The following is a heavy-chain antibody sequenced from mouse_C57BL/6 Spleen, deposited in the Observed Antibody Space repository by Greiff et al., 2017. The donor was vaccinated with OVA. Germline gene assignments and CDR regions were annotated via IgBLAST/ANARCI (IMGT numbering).Heavy chain of an antibody. CDR2: ISYDGSN. CDR1: GYSNTSGYY. Sequence: VQLKESGPGLVKPSQSLSLTCSVTGYSNTSGYYWNWIRQFPGNKLEWMGYISYDGSNNYNPSLKNRISITRDTSKNQFFLKLNSVTTEDTATYYCASDDGYYVGDYWGQGTTLTVSS. V-gene: IGHV3-6*01. CDR3: ASDDGYYVGDY. J-gene: IGHJ2*01. D-gene: IGHD2-3*01.